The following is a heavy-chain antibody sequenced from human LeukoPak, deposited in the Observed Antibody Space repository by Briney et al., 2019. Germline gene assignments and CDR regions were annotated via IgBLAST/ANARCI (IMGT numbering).Heavy chain of an antibody. D-gene: IGHD4-11*01. Sequence: SETLSLTCAVYGGSFSGYYWSWTRQPPGKGLEWIREINHSGSTNYNPSLKSRVTISVDTSKNQFSLKLSSVTAADTAVYYCARLYSNYISYYYYYGMDVWGQGTTVTVSS. CDR1: GGSFSGYY. V-gene: IGHV4-34*01. CDR2: INHSGST. CDR3: ARLYSNYISYYYYYGMDV. J-gene: IGHJ6*02.